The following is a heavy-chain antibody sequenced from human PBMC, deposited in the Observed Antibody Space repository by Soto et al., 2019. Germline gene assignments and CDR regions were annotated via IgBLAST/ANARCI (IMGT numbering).Heavy chain of an antibody. Sequence: QITLKESGPTLVKPTQTLTLTCTFSGFSLSTSGVGVGWIRQPPGKALDWLALIYWDDDKRYSPSLRNRLTITKDTSKDLVVLTMTNMDPVDTATYFCAHRLKTSWYNWGQGTLVTVSS. J-gene: IGHJ4*02. CDR2: IYWDDDK. CDR1: GFSLSTSGVG. V-gene: IGHV2-5*02. D-gene: IGHD2-2*02. CDR3: AHRLKTSWYN.